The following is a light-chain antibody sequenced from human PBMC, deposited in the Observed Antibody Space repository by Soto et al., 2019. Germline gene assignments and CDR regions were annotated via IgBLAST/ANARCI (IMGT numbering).Light chain of an antibody. Sequence: QAVLTQPPSVSGAPGQRVTISCTGSSSNIGAGYDVHWYQQLPGTAPKLLIYGNSNRPSGVPDRFSGSKSGTSASLAITGLRAEDEADYYCNSYAGGLVLFGGGTKLTVL. CDR3: NSYAGGLVL. CDR2: GNS. J-gene: IGLJ2*01. V-gene: IGLV1-40*01. CDR1: SSNIGAGYD.